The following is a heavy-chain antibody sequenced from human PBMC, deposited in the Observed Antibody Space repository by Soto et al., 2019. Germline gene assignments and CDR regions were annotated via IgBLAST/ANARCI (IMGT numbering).Heavy chain of an antibody. CDR3: ARERLDFSDYYSGPFDI. D-gene: IGHD3-22*01. CDR1: GDSISSGNYY. J-gene: IGHJ3*02. CDR2: ASYSGSY. V-gene: IGHV4-31*03. Sequence: QVQLQETGPGLVKPSQTLALTCIVSGDSISSGNYYWSWIRQFPGKGLEWIGYASYSGSYFYSPSLKSRITISVESSRNQFSLKLSSVTAAYTAIFYCARERLDFSDYYSGPFDIGGHGTMFTVSS.